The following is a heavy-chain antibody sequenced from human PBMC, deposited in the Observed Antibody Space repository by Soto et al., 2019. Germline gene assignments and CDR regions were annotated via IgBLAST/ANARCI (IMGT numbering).Heavy chain of an antibody. V-gene: IGHV1-18*01. CDR1: GYTFTSYG. J-gene: IGHJ6*03. CDR2: ISAYNGNT. Sequence: GASVKVSCKASGYTFTSYGISWVRQAPGQGLEWMGWISAYNGNTNYAQKLQGRVTMTTDTSTSTAYMELRSLRSDDTAVYYCARTYYDFWSGYDYYYYMDVWGKGTTVTVS. D-gene: IGHD3-3*01. CDR3: ARTYYDFWSGYDYYYYMDV.